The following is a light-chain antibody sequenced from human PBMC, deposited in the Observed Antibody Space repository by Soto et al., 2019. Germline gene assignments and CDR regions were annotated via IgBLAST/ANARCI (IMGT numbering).Light chain of an antibody. V-gene: IGKV3-20*01. Sequence: ELVLTQSPGTLSLSPGERATLSCRASQSVSSTYLTWYQQTPGQAPRLPIYGASSRATGIPDRVSGSGSVTDFTRTISRLEPEDFAVYYCQQYGSSPLTVGGGTKVEIK. CDR1: QSVSSTY. CDR3: QQYGSSPLT. CDR2: GAS. J-gene: IGKJ4*01.